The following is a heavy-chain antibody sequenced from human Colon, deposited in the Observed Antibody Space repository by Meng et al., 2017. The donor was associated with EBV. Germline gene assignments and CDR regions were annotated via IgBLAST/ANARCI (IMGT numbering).Heavy chain of an antibody. CDR1: GGSISSNGYY. CDR3: ARRRGGSGRDC. J-gene: IGHJ4*02. Sequence: HLQLQEPGPGLVKPSETLSPPCTVSGGSISSNGYYWDWVRQPPGKGLEWIGAIYHSGSTSYNPSLQSRVTMFVDTSKNQFSLMLTSVTATDTAVYYCARRRGGSGRDCWGQGTLVTVSS. V-gene: IGHV4-39*01. D-gene: IGHD3-10*01. CDR2: IYHSGST.